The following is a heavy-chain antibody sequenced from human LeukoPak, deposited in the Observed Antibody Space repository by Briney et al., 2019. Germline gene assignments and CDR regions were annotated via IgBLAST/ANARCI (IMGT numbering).Heavy chain of an antibody. CDR3: GRGHWGLDY. V-gene: IGHV3-11*01. Sequence: PGGSLRLSCAVSGFTFSDHYMSWIRQAPGKGLEWVAYITQTGSSMSYSDFVKGRFTISRDNARNSLYLQMDSLRPEDTAVYYCGRGHWGLDYWGQGTLLTVSS. CDR1: GFTFSDHY. CDR2: ITQTGSSM. D-gene: IGHD7-27*01. J-gene: IGHJ4*02.